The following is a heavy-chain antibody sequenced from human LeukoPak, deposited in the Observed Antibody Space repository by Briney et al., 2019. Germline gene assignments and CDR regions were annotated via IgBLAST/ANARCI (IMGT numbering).Heavy chain of an antibody. CDR1: GFTFSSYS. Sequence: GGSLRLSCATSGFTFSSYSMNWVRQAPGKGLEWVSSINSRSSSMYYADSVKGRFTISRDNAKNSLYLQMNSLRAEDTAVYYCARGPTMRMDVWGKGTTVTISS. CDR3: ARGPTMRMDV. CDR2: INSRSSSM. V-gene: IGHV3-21*01. D-gene: IGHD3-22*01. J-gene: IGHJ6*04.